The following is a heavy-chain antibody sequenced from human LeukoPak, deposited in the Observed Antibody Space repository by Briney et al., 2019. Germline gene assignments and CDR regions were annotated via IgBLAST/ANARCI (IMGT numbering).Heavy chain of an antibody. CDR1: GFTFADYF. CDR3: ATSHGWSPDH. D-gene: IGHD6-19*01. Sequence: PGGSLRLSRAASGFTFADYFMHWVRQAPGKGLECISFISGDGTTTYYRDSVRGRFTISRDNSKNSLYLQLESLRADDTALYFCATSHGWSPDHWGQGTLVTVSS. J-gene: IGHJ4*02. CDR2: ISGDGTTT. V-gene: IGHV3-43*02.